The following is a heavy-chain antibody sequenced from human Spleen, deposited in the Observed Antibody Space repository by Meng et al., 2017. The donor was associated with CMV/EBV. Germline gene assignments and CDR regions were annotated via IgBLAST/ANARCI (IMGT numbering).Heavy chain of an antibody. V-gene: IGHV4-39*01. D-gene: IGHD2-8*01. CDR1: GGSSKNRYYY. Sequence: SETLSLTCTVPGGSSKNRYYYWGWIRQPPGKCQVWIGNIYYDGNTYYNPSLKSRLIIAVDTCKNQFSLQLSSVPAADTDVYYCARNLYWFDPWGQGTLVTVSS. CDR3: ARNLYWFDP. J-gene: IGHJ5*02. CDR2: IYYDGNT.